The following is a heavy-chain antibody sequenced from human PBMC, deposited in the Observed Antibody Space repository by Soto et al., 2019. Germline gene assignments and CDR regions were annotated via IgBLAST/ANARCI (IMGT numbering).Heavy chain of an antibody. Sequence: EVQLVQSGAEVKKPGESLKISCQASGYSFPSYWIGWVRQMPGKGLEWMGIIYPGDSDAKYSPSFQGQVTISVDDSISTAYLQWSSLKASDTAIYYCARQRDYYERSGHYGDYWGQGTLVTVSS. V-gene: IGHV5-51*01. D-gene: IGHD3-22*01. J-gene: IGHJ4*02. CDR3: ARQRDYYERSGHYGDY. CDR2: IYPGDSDA. CDR1: GYSFPSYW.